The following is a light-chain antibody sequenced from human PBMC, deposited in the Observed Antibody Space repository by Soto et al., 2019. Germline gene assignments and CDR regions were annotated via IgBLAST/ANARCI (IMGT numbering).Light chain of an antibody. CDR1: QSIGSK. CDR2: DAS. J-gene: IGKJ5*01. Sequence: DILMTQSPATLSVSPGEKATLSCRASQSIGSKLAWYQQKPGQVPRLLIYDASARALATPARFDGSESGTELTLTISRLEPDDFAVYYCQQRSNWLWRITFGQGTRVEIK. CDR3: QQRSNWLWRIT. V-gene: IGKV3-15*01.